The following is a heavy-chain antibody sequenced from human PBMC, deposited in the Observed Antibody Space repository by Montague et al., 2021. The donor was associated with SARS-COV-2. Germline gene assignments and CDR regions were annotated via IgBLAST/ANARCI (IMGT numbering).Heavy chain of an antibody. CDR1: GFTFSSYA. CDR2: ISYDGSNK. V-gene: IGHV3-30-3*01. J-gene: IGHJ4*02. CDR3: ARDPPYFDSGGFLDY. Sequence: SLRLSCAASGFTFSSYAMHWVRQAPGKGLEWVAVISYDGSNKYYADSVKGRFTISRDNSKNTLYLQMNSLRAEDTAVYYCARDPPYFDSGGFLDYWGREPWSPSPQ. D-gene: IGHD3-9*01.